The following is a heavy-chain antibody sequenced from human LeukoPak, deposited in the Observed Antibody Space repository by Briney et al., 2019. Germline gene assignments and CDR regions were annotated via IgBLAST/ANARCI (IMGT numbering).Heavy chain of an antibody. D-gene: IGHD3-3*01. CDR1: GGSFSGYY. V-gene: IGHV4-34*01. Sequence: SETLSLTCAVYGGSFSGYYWSWIRRPPGKGLEWIGEINHSGSTNYNPSLKSRVTISVDTSKNQFSLKLSSVTAADTAVYYCARAGITIFGVVDYWGQGTLVTVSS. J-gene: IGHJ4*02. CDR3: ARAGITIFGVVDY. CDR2: INHSGST.